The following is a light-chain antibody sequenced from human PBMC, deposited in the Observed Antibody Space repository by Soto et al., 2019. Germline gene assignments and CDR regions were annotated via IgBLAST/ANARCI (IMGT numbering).Light chain of an antibody. Sequence: QSVLTQPASVSGSPGQSITISSTGTSSDIGAYNYVSWYQQHPGKVPKLMIYDVSNRPSGVSYRFSASKSGNTASLTISGLQAEDEADYYCTSYTSSSTVVFGGGTKLTVL. J-gene: IGLJ2*01. CDR1: SSDIGAYNY. CDR2: DVS. CDR3: TSYTSSSTVV. V-gene: IGLV2-14*01.